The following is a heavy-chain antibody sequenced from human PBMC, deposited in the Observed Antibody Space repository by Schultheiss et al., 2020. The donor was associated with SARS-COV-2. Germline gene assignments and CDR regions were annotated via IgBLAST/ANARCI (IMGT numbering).Heavy chain of an antibody. CDR2: ISAYNGNT. Sequence: ASVKVSCKASGYTFTGYYMHWVRQAPGQGLEWMGWISAYNGNTNYAQKLQGRVTMTTDTSTSTAYMELSSLRSEDTAVYYCARVGRSYYGSGSPNWFDPWGQGTLVTVSS. CDR1: GYTFTGYY. D-gene: IGHD3-10*01. J-gene: IGHJ5*02. CDR3: ARVGRSYYGSGSPNWFDP. V-gene: IGHV1-18*04.